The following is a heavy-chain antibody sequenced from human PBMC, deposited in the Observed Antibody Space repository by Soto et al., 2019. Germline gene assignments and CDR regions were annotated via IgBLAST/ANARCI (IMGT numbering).Heavy chain of an antibody. CDR3: ARDLGGWPDY. J-gene: IGHJ4*02. Sequence: QVQLVQSGAEVKKPGASVKVSCKASGYTFTSYAIHWVRQAPGQRLEWMGWINAGNGNTKYSQKFQDRVTSTRDTSASTAYMELSSLRSEDTAVYYCARDLGGWPDYWGQVPLVTVSS. V-gene: IGHV1-3*01. D-gene: IGHD6-19*01. CDR1: GYTFTSYA. CDR2: INAGNGNT.